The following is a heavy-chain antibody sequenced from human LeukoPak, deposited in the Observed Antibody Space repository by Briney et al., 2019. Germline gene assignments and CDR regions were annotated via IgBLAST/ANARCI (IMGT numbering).Heavy chain of an antibody. V-gene: IGHV4-39*07. D-gene: IGHD2-2*01. Sequence: SETLSLTCTVSGGSISSSSYYWGWIRQPPGKGLEWIGIIYYSGSTYYNPSLKSRVTISVDTSKNQFSLKLSSVTAADTAVYYCARWFGVVVPAALGYYGMDVWGQGTTVTVSS. J-gene: IGHJ6*02. CDR1: GGSISSSSYY. CDR3: ARWFGVVVPAALGYYGMDV. CDR2: IYYSGST.